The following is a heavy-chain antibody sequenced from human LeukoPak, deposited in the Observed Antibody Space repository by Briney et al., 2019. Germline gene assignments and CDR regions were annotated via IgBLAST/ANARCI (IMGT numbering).Heavy chain of an antibody. CDR3: ARHPYDILTGPSFDY. J-gene: IGHJ4*02. V-gene: IGHV3-74*01. D-gene: IGHD3-9*01. Sequence: GGSLRLSCAASGFTFSSDWMHWVRQAPGKGLVWVSRINRDGRSTTYADSVKGRFTISRDNAKNTLYLQMNSPRAEDTAVYYCARHPYDILTGPSFDYWGQGTLVTVSS. CDR1: GFTFSSDW. CDR2: INRDGRST.